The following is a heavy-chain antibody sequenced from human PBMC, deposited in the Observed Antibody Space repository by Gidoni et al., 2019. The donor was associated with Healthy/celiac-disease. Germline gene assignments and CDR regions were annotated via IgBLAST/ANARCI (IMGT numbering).Heavy chain of an antibody. Sequence: QVQLVQSGAEVKKPGASVKVSCKASVYTFTSYAKHWVRQAPGQRLEWMGWINAGNGTTKYSQKFQGSVTITRDTSASTAYMELSILRSEDTAVYYCARDRFFLAAACTLDYWGQGTLVTVSS. CDR2: INAGNGTT. CDR1: VYTFTSYA. D-gene: IGHD6-13*01. J-gene: IGHJ4*02. V-gene: IGHV1-3*01. CDR3: ARDRFFLAAACTLDY.